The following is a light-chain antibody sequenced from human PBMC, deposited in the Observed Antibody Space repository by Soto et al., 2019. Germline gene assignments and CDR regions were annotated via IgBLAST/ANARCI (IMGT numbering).Light chain of an antibody. CDR3: HQYGSSPT. CDR1: QSISDT. CDR2: SAS. J-gene: IGKJ5*01. V-gene: IGKV3-15*01. Sequence: EIVMTQSPATLSVSPGGRATLSCRASQSISDTLAWYQQKPGQAPRLLILSASTRATGFPPRFCGSGSGTEFTLIISSLQSEGFAVYYCHQYGSSPTFGQGTRLEIK.